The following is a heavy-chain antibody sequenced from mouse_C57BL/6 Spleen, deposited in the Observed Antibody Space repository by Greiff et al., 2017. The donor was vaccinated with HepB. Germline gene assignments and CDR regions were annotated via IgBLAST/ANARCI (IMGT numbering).Heavy chain of an antibody. CDR3: AGDYGSSLDY. CDR1: GFTFSSYT. J-gene: IGHJ2*01. CDR2: ISGGGGNT. Sequence: EVQGVESGGGLVKPGGSLKLSCAASGFTFSSYTMSWVRQTPEKRLEWVATISGGGGNTYYPDSVKGRFTISRDNAKNTLYLQMSSLRSEDTALYYCAGDYGSSLDYWGQGTTLTVSS. D-gene: IGHD1-1*01. V-gene: IGHV5-9*01.